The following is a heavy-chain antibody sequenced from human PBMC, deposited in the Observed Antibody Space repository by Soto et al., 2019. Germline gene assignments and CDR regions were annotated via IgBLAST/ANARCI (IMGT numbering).Heavy chain of an antibody. CDR2: ISGGGSNT. V-gene: IGHV3-23*01. J-gene: IGHJ4*02. Sequence: EVQLLESGGGLVQRGGSLRLSCAASGFPFRSYVMSWVRQAPGKGLEWVSGISGGGSNTFYADYVKGRFTISRDNSKNTLLLQMNSLGAEDTAVYYCAKDSNKYSSSLRGRYFDYWGQGIGVTVSS. CDR3: AKDSNKYSSSLRGRYFDY. D-gene: IGHD4-4*01. CDR1: GFPFRSYV.